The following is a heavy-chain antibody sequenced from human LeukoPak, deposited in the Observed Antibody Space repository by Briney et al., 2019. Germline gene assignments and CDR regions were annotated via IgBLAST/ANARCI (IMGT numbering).Heavy chain of an antibody. J-gene: IGHJ6*03. V-gene: IGHV4-59*01. CDR3: ARVTTSPRGYQLPYYYYYMDV. CDR1: GGSISSYY. D-gene: IGHD2-2*01. CDR2: IYYSGTT. Sequence: SETLSLSCTVSGGSISSYYWSWIRQPPGKGLEWIGYIYYSGTTTYNPSLKSRVTISLDTSKKQFSLKLSSVTAADTAVYYCARVTTSPRGYQLPYYYYYMDVWGKGTTVTVSS.